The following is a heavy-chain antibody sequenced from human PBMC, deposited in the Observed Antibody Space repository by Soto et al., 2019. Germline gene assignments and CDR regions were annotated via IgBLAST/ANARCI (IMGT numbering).Heavy chain of an antibody. CDR2: TRNKANSYTT. V-gene: IGHV3-72*01. J-gene: IGHJ4*02. CDR3: ARGAPTFDS. CDR1: GFTVSDHY. Sequence: EVQLLDSGGGLVQPGGSLRLSCAASGFTVSDHYMDWVRQAPGKGLEWVGRTRNKANSYTTEYAASVKGRFTISRDDSKNSLYLQMNSLKTEDTAVYYCARGAPTFDSWGQGTLVTVSS.